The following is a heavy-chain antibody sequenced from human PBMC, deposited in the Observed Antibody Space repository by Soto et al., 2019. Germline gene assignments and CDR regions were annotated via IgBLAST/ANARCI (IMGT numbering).Heavy chain of an antibody. J-gene: IGHJ5*02. D-gene: IGHD2-2*01. CDR3: ARVVPGAEAWVGP. V-gene: IGHV4-31*03. CDR1: VGSLRIDGYC. CDR2: IYYSGST. Sequence: SETLSLTGIFAVGSLRIDGYCWRWIRQHPGKGLEWIGYIYYSGSTYYNPSLKSRVSRSADTSNNQFSLKLTSVTAADAAVYYCARVVPGAEAWVGPWGQGTMVTVSS.